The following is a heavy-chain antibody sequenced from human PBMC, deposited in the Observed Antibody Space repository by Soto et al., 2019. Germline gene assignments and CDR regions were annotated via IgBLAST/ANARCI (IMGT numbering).Heavy chain of an antibody. CDR1: GGSISSGDYY. D-gene: IGHD3-3*01. CDR3: ARDFWSGYFGY. Sequence: SETLSLTCTVSGGSISSGDYYWSWIRQPPGKGLEWIGYIYYSGSTYYNPSLKSRVTISVDTSKNQFSLKLSSVTAADTAVYYCARDFWSGYFGYWGQGTLVTVSS. V-gene: IGHV4-30-4*01. J-gene: IGHJ4*02. CDR2: IYYSGST.